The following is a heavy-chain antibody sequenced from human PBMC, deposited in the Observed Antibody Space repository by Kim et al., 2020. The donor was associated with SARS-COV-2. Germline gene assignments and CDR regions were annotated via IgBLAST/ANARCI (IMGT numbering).Heavy chain of an antibody. CDR1: GYTFTSYA. V-gene: IGHV1-3*01. Sequence: ASVKVSCKASGYTFTSYAMHWVRQAPGQRLEWMGWINAGNGNTKYSQKFQGRVTITRDTSASTAYMELSSLRSEDTAVYYCVRFGELSSVSYYYYGMDVWGQGTTVTVSS. D-gene: IGHD3-10*01. CDR2: INAGNGNT. J-gene: IGHJ6*02. CDR3: VRFGELSSVSYYYYGMDV.